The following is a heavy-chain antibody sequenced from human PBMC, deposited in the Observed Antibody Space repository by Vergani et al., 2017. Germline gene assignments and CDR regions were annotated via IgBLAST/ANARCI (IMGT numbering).Heavy chain of an antibody. J-gene: IGHJ4*02. V-gene: IGHV3-11*04. CDR2: ISSSGSTI. D-gene: IGHD3-10*01. Sequence: QVQLVESGGGLVKPGGSLRLSCAASGFTFSDYYMSWIRQAPGKGLEWVSYISSSGSTIYYADSVKGRFTISRENAKNSLYLQMNSLRAGDTAVYYCARERGSGSYFTTPSGFDYWGQGTLVTVSS. CDR1: GFTFSDYY. CDR3: ARERGSGSYFTTPSGFDY.